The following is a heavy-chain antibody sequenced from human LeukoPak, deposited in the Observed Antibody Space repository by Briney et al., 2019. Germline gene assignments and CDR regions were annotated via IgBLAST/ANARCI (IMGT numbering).Heavy chain of an antibody. Sequence: GGSLRLSCAASGFTFTHYGMHWVRQAPGKGLEWVAVIWYDGAQKYYADSVKGRFTISRDNTKNTLYLQMNSLRVEDTAVYYCARDPSLRVTLDYWGQGTLVTVSS. CDR3: ARDPSLRVTLDY. D-gene: IGHD4-11*01. CDR1: GFTFTHYG. J-gene: IGHJ4*02. V-gene: IGHV3-33*01. CDR2: IWYDGAQK.